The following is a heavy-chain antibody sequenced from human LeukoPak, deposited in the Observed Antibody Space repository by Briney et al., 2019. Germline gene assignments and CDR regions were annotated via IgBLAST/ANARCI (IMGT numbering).Heavy chain of an antibody. CDR1: GGSFSGYY. CDR3: ARNKGRYSSGWPLHS. CDR2: INHSGST. V-gene: IGHV4-34*01. Sequence: SETLSLTCAVYGGSFSGYYWSWIRQPPGKGLEWIGEINHSGSTNYSPSLKSRATISVDSSKNQFSLNLSSVTAADTAVYYCARNKGRYSSGWPLHSWGQGTLVTVSS. J-gene: IGHJ4*02. D-gene: IGHD6-19*01.